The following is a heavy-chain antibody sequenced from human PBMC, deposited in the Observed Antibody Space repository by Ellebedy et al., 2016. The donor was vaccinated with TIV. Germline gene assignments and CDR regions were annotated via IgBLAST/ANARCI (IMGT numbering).Heavy chain of an antibody. CDR3: ASSYYDFWSGNYGMDV. V-gene: IGHV4-61*05. Sequence: MPSETLSLTCTVSGGSISSSSYYWGWIRQPPGKGLEWIGYIYYSGSTNYNPSLKSRVTISVDTSKNQFSLKLSSVTAADTAVYYCASSYYDFWSGNYGMDVWGQGTTVTVSS. D-gene: IGHD3-3*01. CDR1: GGSISSSSYY. CDR2: IYYSGST. J-gene: IGHJ6*02.